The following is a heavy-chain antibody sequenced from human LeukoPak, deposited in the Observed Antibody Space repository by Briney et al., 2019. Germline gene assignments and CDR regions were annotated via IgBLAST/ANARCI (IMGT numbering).Heavy chain of an antibody. V-gene: IGHV1-2*02. Sequence: ASVNVSCKASGYTFTGYYMHWVRQAPGQGLEWMGWINPNSGGTNHAQKFQGRVTMTRDPSISTAYMELSRLRSADTAVYYCARELVYANYYYYGMDVWGQGTTVTVSS. CDR1: GYTFTGYY. J-gene: IGHJ6*02. CDR2: INPNSGGT. D-gene: IGHD2-8*01. CDR3: ARELVYANYYYYGMDV.